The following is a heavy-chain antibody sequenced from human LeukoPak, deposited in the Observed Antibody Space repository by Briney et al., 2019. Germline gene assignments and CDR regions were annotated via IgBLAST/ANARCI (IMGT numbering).Heavy chain of an antibody. Sequence: GGSLRLACAASGFTFSSYSMNWVRQDLGKGLEWVSSISSSSSYIYYADSVKGRFTISRDNVKNSLYLQMNSLRAEDTAVYYCARVITMVRGGLDYYYYGMDVWGQGTTVTVSS. CDR2: ISSSSSYI. V-gene: IGHV3-21*01. CDR3: ARVITMVRGGLDYYYYGMDV. J-gene: IGHJ6*02. CDR1: GFTFSSYS. D-gene: IGHD3-10*01.